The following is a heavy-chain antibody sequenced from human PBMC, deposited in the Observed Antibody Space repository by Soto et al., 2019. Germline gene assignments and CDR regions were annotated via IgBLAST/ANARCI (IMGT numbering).Heavy chain of an antibody. CDR2: INSDGSST. D-gene: IGHD5-18*01. Sequence: VGSLRLSCAASGFTFSSYWMHWVRQAPGKGLVWVSRINSDGSSTNYADSVKGRFTISRDNAKNTLYLQMHSLRAEDTAVYYCTREVDAPMGDTFDYWGQGNLVTVYS. V-gene: IGHV3-74*01. CDR1: GFTFSSYW. J-gene: IGHJ4*02. CDR3: TREVDAPMGDTFDY.